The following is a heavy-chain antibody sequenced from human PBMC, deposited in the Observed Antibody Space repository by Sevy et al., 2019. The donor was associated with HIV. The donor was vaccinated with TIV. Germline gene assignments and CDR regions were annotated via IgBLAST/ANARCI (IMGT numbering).Heavy chain of an antibody. Sequence: GGSLRLSCAASGFTFSSYGMHWVRQAPGKGLEWLAVIGHDGSNNYYADSVKGRFTISRDNSKNTLYLQMNSLRAEDTAVYYCARGRGDFWSGYYPFYYYYGMDVWGQGTTVTVSS. J-gene: IGHJ6*02. V-gene: IGHV3-33*01. CDR2: IGHDGSNN. CDR1: GFTFSSYG. D-gene: IGHD3-3*01. CDR3: ARGRGDFWSGYYPFYYYYGMDV.